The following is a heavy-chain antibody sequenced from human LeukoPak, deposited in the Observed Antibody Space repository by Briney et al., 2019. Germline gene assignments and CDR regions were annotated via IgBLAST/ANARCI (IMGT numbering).Heavy chain of an antibody. CDR1: GFTFAHAW. CDR2: IKSSPDGGTA. J-gene: IGHJ4*02. CDR3: TTGYASNWYV. V-gene: IGHV3-15*01. D-gene: IGHD6-13*01. Sequence: PGGSLRLSCAGTGFTFAHAWMTWVRQAPGKGLEWVGRIKSSPDGGTADYAAPVKGRFTISRDDSKTTVYLQMNSLKTEDTAVYYCTTGYASNWYVWGQGTLVTVSS.